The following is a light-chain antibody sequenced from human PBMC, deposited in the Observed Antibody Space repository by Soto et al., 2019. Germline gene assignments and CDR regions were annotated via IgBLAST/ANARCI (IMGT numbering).Light chain of an antibody. Sequence: EIVLTQSPGPLSLSPGERATLSCRSSQSVSSSYLAWYQQKPGQAPSLLIYGASTRATGIPDRFSGSGSETDFTLTISRLEPEDFAVYYCQQYDNSPITLGQGTRLEIK. V-gene: IGKV3-20*01. J-gene: IGKJ5*01. CDR2: GAS. CDR3: QQYDNSPIT. CDR1: QSVSSSY.